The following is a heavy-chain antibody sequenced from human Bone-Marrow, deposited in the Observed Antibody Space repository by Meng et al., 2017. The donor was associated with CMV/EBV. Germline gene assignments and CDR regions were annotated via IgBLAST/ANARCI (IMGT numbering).Heavy chain of an antibody. J-gene: IGHJ5*02. D-gene: IGHD3-3*01. CDR3: AKGPTDFWSGYYKVS. Sequence: AASGFPFINSAMHWVRQAPGKGLQWVTLIWYDGSNEYYADSVQGRFSISRDNSKNTLYLQMNSLNAEDTAVYYCAKGPTDFWSGYYKVSWGQGTLVTVSS. V-gene: IGHV3-33*06. CDR1: GFPFINSA. CDR2: IWYDGSNE.